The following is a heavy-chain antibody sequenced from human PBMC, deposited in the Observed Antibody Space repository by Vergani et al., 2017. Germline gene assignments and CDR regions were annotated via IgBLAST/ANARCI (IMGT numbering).Heavy chain of an antibody. CDR3: AREGTTMVRGVIGAFDI. CDR1: GGSISSGGYY. J-gene: IGHJ3*02. CDR2: IYYSGST. V-gene: IGHV4-31*03. Sequence: QVQLQESGPGLVKPSQTLSLTCTVSGGSISSGGYYWSWIRQHPGKGLEWIGYIYYSGSTYYNPSLKSRVTISVDTSKNQFSLKLSSVTAADTAVYYCAREGTTMVRGVIGAFDIWGQGTMVTVSS. D-gene: IGHD3-10*01.